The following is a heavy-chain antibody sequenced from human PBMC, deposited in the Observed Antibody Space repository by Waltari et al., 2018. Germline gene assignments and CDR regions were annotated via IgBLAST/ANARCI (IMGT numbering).Heavy chain of an antibody. V-gene: IGHV3-23*01. D-gene: IGHD2-15*01. CDR1: GFTFSSYA. J-gene: IGHJ4*02. CDR3: AKDGADVVVAATSYFDY. CDR2: ISGSGGST. Sequence: EVQLLESGGGLVQPGGSLRLSCAASGFTFSSYAMSWVRQAPGTGLEWVSAISGSGGSTYYAASVKGRFTISRDNSKNTLYLQMNSRRAEDTAVYYCAKDGADVVVAATSYFDYWGQGTLVTVSS.